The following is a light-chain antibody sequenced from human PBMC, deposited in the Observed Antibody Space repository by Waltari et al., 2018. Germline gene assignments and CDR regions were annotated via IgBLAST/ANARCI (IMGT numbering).Light chain of an antibody. CDR1: QSVIRS. CDR2: DAS. CDR3: QKYVRLPAT. J-gene: IGKJ1*01. Sequence: EIVLTQSPGTLSLSPGERATLACRASQSVIRSLAWPPQKPGQAPRLRIYDASSRDTGSPYRFSCSWSGTDFSLTISRLEPEEFAVYYCQKYVRLPATFGQGTKVEIK. V-gene: IGKV3-20*01.